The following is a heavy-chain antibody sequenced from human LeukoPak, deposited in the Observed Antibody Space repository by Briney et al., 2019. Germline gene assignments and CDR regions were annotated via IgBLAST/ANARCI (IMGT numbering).Heavy chain of an antibody. CDR1: GFTFTDYN. V-gene: IGHV3-21*01. J-gene: IGHJ4*02. D-gene: IGHD2-2*01. Sequence: GGSLRLSCAASGFTFTDYNMTWVRQAPGRGLECVSAITPSGTYVAYADSVKGRFTISRDNANNSLYLQMNSLRPGDTAIYYCARDSGGSSWSPPLDFWGQGTLVTVSS. CDR3: ARDSGGSSWSPPLDF. CDR2: ITPSGTYV.